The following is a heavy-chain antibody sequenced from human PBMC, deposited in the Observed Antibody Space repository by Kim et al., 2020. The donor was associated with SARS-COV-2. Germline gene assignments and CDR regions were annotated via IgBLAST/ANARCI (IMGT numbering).Heavy chain of an antibody. CDR3: ARCYRVWFGTTYGMDV. J-gene: IGHJ6*02. V-gene: IGHV4-4*02. D-gene: IGHD3-10*01. Sequence: SLKSRVTISVDKSKNQFSLKLSSVTAADTAVYYCARCYRVWFGTTYGMDVWGQGTTVTVSS.